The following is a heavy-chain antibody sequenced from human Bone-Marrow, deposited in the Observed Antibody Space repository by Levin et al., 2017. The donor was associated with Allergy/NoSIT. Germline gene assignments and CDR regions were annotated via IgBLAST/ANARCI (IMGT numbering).Heavy chain of an antibody. J-gene: IGHJ4*02. Sequence: GGSLRLSCAASGFTFSRYWMSWVRQAPGKGLEWVANINEDAREKYYVDSVKGRFTISRDNTENSLYLQMNSLRAEDTAIYYCARGYGSAGRCYGAGYDYWGQGTLITVSS. CDR1: GFTFSRYW. CDR2: INEDAREK. D-gene: IGHD2-15*01. V-gene: IGHV3-7*01. CDR3: ARGYGSAGRCYGAGYDY.